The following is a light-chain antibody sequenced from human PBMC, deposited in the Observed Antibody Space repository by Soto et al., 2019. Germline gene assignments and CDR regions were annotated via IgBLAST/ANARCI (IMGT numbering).Light chain of an antibody. Sequence: QSVLTQPASVSGSPGQSITISCTGTSSDVGGYDYVSWYQQHPGKAPKLMIYEVSNRPSGVSNRFSGSKSGNTASLTISGLQAEDEADYYCSSYTSSSTYVLATGTKVTVL. CDR2: EVS. V-gene: IGLV2-14*01. CDR3: SSYTSSSTYV. J-gene: IGLJ1*01. CDR1: SSDVGGYDY.